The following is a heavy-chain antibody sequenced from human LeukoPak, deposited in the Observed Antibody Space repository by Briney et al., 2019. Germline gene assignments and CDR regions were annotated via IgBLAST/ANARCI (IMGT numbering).Heavy chain of an antibody. CDR3: AKDGYSGYDPRYNWFDP. J-gene: IGHJ5*02. V-gene: IGHV3-30*02. Sequence: GGSLRLSCAASGFTFSSYGMHWVRQAPGKGLEWVAFIRYDGSNKYYADSVKGRFTISRDNSKNTLYLQMNSLRAEDTAVYYCAKDGYSGYDPRYNWFDPWGQGTLVTVSS. D-gene: IGHD5-12*01. CDR1: GFTFSSYG. CDR2: IRYDGSNK.